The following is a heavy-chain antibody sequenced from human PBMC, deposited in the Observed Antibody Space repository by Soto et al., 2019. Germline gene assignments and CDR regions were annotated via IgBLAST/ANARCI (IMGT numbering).Heavy chain of an antibody. J-gene: IGHJ6*02. V-gene: IGHV1-69*06. CDR1: GGTFSSYA. D-gene: IGHD2-15*01. CDR3: ARGWAVDRVCRGGSGTPNYNYYYYGMDV. CDR2: SLSIFDAA. Sequence: GASVQVSCKSSGGTFSSYAISWVRQPPGHGLECMGVSLSIFDAANYAQKFQGRVTITADKSTSTAYMELSSLRSEDTAVYYCARGWAVDRVCRGGSGTPNYNYYYYGMDVWGQGTTVTDS.